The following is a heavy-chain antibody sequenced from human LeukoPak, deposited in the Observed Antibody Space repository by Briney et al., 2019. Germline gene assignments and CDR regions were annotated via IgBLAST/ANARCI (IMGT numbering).Heavy chain of an antibody. D-gene: IGHD6-13*01. CDR2: INIRGGT. CDR1: GGSVNSCY. J-gene: IGHJ4*02. Sequence: PSDSLSLICTLAGGSVNSCYWSWIRLHAGNGLEWIGRINIRGGTIYSPSFQSRVTMSVDTPKNQFSLRLSSVTAADTAVYYCARSSPNVYWGQGTLVTVSP. CDR3: ARSSPNVY. V-gene: IGHV4-4*07.